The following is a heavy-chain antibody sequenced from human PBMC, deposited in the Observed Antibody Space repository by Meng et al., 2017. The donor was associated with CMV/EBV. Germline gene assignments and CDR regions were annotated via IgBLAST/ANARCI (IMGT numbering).Heavy chain of an antibody. Sequence: GSLTPSCTVSGGSISSISYYWGWTREPPGKGLEWIGGIYYSGSTYYNPSLKSRVTISVDTSKNQFSLKLSSVTAADTAVYYCARAVGGSGWYYFDYWGQGTLVTVSS. CDR1: GGSISSISYY. J-gene: IGHJ4*02. D-gene: IGHD6-19*01. CDR3: ARAVGGSGWYYFDY. V-gene: IGHV4-39*07. CDR2: IYYSGST.